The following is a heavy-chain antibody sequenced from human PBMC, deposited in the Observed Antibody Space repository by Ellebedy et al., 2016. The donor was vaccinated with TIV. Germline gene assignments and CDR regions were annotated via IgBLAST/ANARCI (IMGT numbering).Heavy chain of an antibody. D-gene: IGHD6-13*01. J-gene: IGHJ4*02. V-gene: IGHV3-33*08. CDR2: IWYDGSNK. CDR1: GYTFSSYG. Sequence: GGSLRLXXSASGYTFSSYGMHWVRQAPGKGLEWVAVIWYDGSNKYYADSVKGRFTISRDNSKNTLYLQMNSLRAEDTAVYYCARGGIAAAGYLDYWGQGTLVTVSS. CDR3: ARGGIAAAGYLDY.